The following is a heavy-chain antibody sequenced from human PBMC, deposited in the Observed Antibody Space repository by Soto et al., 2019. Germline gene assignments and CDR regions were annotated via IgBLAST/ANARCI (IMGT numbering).Heavy chain of an antibody. D-gene: IGHD6-13*01. CDR1: GYTFTSYG. CDR2: ISAYNGNT. J-gene: IGHJ6*04. CDR3: ARDPAPLSSSSRYYGTDV. V-gene: IGHV1-18*01. Sequence: ASVKVSCKASGYTFTSYGISWVRQAPGQGLEWMGWISAYNGNTNYAQKLQGRVTMTTDTSTSTAYMELRSLRSDDTAVYYCARDPAPLSSSSRYYGTDVWGKGTTVTVSS.